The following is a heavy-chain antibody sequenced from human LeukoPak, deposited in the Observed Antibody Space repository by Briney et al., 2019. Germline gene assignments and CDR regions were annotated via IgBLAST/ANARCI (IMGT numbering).Heavy chain of an antibody. CDR1: GGSFSGYY. Sequence: SETLSLTCAVYGGSFSGYYWSWIRQPPGKGLEWIGEINHSGSTNYNPSLKSRVTISVDTSKNQFSLKLSSVTAADTAMYYCARGAVRWDIVVVPAAYYSDYWGQGTLVTVSS. V-gene: IGHV4-34*01. J-gene: IGHJ4*02. CDR3: ARGAVRWDIVVVPAAYYSDY. D-gene: IGHD2-2*01. CDR2: INHSGST.